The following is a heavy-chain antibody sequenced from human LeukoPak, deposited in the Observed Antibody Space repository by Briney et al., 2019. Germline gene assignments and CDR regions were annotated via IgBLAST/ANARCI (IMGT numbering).Heavy chain of an antibody. CDR2: IFYSGST. J-gene: IGHJ4*01. CDR1: GGSISSYY. D-gene: IGHD6-13*01. Sequence: SETLSLTCTVSGGSISSYYWSWIRQPPGKGLEWIGYIFYSGSTNYNPPLKSRVTISVDTSRNQFSLKLSSVTAADTAVYSCARLSSSWSYFDYWGQGTLVTVSS. V-gene: IGHV4-59*08. CDR3: ARLSSSWSYFDY.